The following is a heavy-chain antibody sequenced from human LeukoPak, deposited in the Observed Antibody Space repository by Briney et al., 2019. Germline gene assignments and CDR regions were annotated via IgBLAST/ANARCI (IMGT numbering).Heavy chain of an antibody. V-gene: IGHV4-59*01. J-gene: IGHJ5*02. CDR2: IYYSGST. CDR3: ARMHDSSGYAASWFDP. D-gene: IGHD3-22*01. CDR1: GGSISSYY. Sequence: SETPSLTCTVSGGSISSYYWSWIRQPPGKGLEWIGYIYYSGSTNYNPSLKSRVTISVDTSKNQFSLKLCSVTAADTAVYYCARMHDSSGYAASWFDPWGQGTLVTVSS.